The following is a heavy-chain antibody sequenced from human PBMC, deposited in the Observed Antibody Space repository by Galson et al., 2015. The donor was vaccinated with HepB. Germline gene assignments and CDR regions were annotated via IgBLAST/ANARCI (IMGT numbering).Heavy chain of an antibody. CDR2: IRSKANSYAT. Sequence: SLRLSCAASGFTFSGSAMHWVRQASGKGLEWVGRIRSKANSYATAYAASVKGRFTISRDDSKNTAYLQMNSLKTEDTAVYYCTRYCSSTSCYKRSYYYGMDVWGQGTTVTVSS. D-gene: IGHD2-2*02. CDR1: GFTFSGSA. J-gene: IGHJ6*02. CDR3: TRYCSSTSCYKRSYYYGMDV. V-gene: IGHV3-73*01.